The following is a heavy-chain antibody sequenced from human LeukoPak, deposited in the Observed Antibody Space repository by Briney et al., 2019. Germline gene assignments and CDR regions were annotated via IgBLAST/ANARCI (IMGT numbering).Heavy chain of an antibody. V-gene: IGHV3-74*01. J-gene: IGHJ5*02. D-gene: IGHD1-26*01. CDR2: INTDGSTT. CDR3: ARPSGSYPWFDP. Sequence: GGSLRLSCAASGFTFSSYWMHWVRRAPGKGLVWDSRINTDGSTTTYADSVKGRFTISRDNAKNTLYLQMNSLRAEDTAVYYCARPSGSYPWFDPWGQGTLVTVSS. CDR1: GFTFSSYW.